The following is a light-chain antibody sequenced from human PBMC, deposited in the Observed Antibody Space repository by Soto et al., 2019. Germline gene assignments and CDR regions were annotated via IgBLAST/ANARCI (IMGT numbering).Light chain of an antibody. J-gene: IGKJ1*01. CDR2: GAS. Sequence: IVVTQSPATLSVSPGERATLSCRASQSVSSNLAWYQQKLGQAPRVLIYGASTRATGIPARFSGSGSGTEFTLTISSLQSEDFAVYYCQQYSNWPRTFGQGTKVDIK. V-gene: IGKV3-15*01. CDR3: QQYSNWPRT. CDR1: QSVSSN.